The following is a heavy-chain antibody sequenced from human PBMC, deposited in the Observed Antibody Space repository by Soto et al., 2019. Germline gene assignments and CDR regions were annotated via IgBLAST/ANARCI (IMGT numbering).Heavy chain of an antibody. J-gene: IGHJ6*02. D-gene: IGHD3-22*01. Sequence: ASVKVSCKASGYTFTGYYIHWVRQAPGQGLQWMGWINPKSGGTNYAQKFQGRVTMTRDTSIRTAYMDLSRLKSDDTAIYFCATEDVLLLPPAYRVYYYYLMDVWGQGTPVTVSS. CDR2: INPKSGGT. CDR3: ATEDVLLLPPAYRVYYYYLMDV. CDR1: GYTFTGYY. V-gene: IGHV1-2*02.